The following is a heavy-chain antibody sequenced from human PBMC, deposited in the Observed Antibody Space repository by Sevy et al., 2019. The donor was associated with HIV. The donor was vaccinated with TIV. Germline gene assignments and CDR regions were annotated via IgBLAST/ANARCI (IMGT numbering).Heavy chain of an antibody. CDR2: ISAYNGNT. V-gene: IGHV1-18*01. D-gene: IGHD3-22*01. CDR1: DYTFSTQG. J-gene: IGHJ4*02. Sequence: ASVKVSCKASDYTFSTQGFNWVRQAPGQGLEWMGWISAYNGNTKYAHKFQGRVTMTTDTSPSTAYMELRSLTSDDTAVYYCARDWAPGYYYDAIGVKRDYYFDYWGQGTLVTVSS. CDR3: ARDWAPGYYYDAIGVKRDYYFDY.